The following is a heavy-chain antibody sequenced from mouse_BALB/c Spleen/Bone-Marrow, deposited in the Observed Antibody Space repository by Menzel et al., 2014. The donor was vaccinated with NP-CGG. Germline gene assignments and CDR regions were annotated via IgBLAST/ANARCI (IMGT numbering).Heavy chain of an antibody. CDR2: INPYNGGT. V-gene: IGHV1-26*01. Sequence: EVKVVESGPELVKPGASMKISCKASGYSFTGYTMNWAKQSHGKNLEWIGLINPYNGGTSYNQKFKGKATLTVDKSSSTAYMELLSLTSEDSAVYYCARDYDGYYFDYWGQGTTLTVSS. CDR1: GYSFTGYT. CDR3: ARDYDGYYFDY. D-gene: IGHD2-4*01. J-gene: IGHJ2*01.